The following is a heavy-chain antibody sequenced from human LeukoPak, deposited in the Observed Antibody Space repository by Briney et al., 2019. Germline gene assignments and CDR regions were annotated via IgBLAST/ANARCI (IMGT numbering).Heavy chain of an antibody. CDR2: LYYSGTT. Sequence: PSETLALTCTVPGGSITSSGYYWGWIRQPPGKGLEWIGALYYSGTTYYNPSLKSRVTLSVDTSKNQFSLKPSSVTAAATAVYYCARQHTRGVVVALVDYWGQGTLVTVSS. CDR3: ARQHTRGVVVALVDY. J-gene: IGHJ4*02. D-gene: IGHD2-15*01. V-gene: IGHV4-39*01. CDR1: GGSITSSGYY.